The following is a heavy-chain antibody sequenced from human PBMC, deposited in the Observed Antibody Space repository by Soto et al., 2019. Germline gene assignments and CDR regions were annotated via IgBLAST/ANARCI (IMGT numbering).Heavy chain of an antibody. J-gene: IGHJ4*02. D-gene: IGHD6-13*01. CDR3: VRGLAGTSDY. V-gene: IGHV3-21*06. CDR2: ISSSSSYI. Sequence: PGGSLILSCAASGFTFSSYSMNWVRQAPGKGLEWVSSISSSSSYIYYADSVKGRFTISRDNAKNTLYLQMNSLRAEDTAVYYCVRGLAGTSDYWGRGTLVTVSS. CDR1: GFTFSSYS.